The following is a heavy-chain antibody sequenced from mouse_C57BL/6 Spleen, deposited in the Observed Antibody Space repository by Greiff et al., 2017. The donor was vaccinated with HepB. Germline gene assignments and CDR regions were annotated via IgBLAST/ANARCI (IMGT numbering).Heavy chain of an antibody. CDR1: GFTFTDYY. J-gene: IGHJ4*01. Sequence: EVKLMESGGGLVQPGGSLSLSCAASGFTFTDYYMSWVRQPPGKALEWLGFIRNKANGYTTDYSASVKGRFTISRDNSQSILYLQMNALRAEDSSTYYCARYGNPYYAMDYWGQGTSVTVSS. CDR2: IRNKANGYTT. V-gene: IGHV7-3*01. CDR3: ARYGNPYYAMDY.